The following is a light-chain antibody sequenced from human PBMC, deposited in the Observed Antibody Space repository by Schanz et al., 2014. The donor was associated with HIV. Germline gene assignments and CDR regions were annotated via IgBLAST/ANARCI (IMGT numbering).Light chain of an antibody. Sequence: QSVLTQPPSASGSPGQSVTISCTGTSSDVGGYNYVSWYQHHPGKAPKLMIYDVSNRPSGISGRFSASKSGNTASLTISGLQAADEADYYCCSFTSSNTLVFGGGTKLTVL. CDR3: CSFTSSNTLV. V-gene: IGLV2-14*03. CDR2: DVS. J-gene: IGLJ2*01. CDR1: SSDVGGYNY.